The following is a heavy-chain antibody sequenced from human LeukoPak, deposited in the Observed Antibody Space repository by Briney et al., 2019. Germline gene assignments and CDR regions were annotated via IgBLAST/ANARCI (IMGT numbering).Heavy chain of an antibody. CDR2: ISYDGSNK. V-gene: IGHV3-30*18. CDR3: AKSLVGYVDY. D-gene: IGHD2-8*02. CDR1: GFTFSSYG. J-gene: IGHJ4*02. Sequence: GGSLRLSCAASGFTFSSYGMHWVRQAPGKGLEWVAVISYDGSNKYYADSVKGRFTISRDNSKNTLYLQMNSLRAEDTAVYYCAKSLVGYVDYWGQGTLVTVSS.